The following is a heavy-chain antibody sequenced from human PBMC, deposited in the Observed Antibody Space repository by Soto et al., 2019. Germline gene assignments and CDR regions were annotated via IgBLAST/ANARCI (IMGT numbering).Heavy chain of an antibody. CDR1: GFTFSSYA. Sequence: EVQLLESGGGLVQPGGSLRLSCAASGFTFSSYAMSWVRQAPGKGLEWVSAISGSGGSPYYADSLQGPFTISRDNSKNTLYLQMNSLRAEDTAVYYCAKDHTPLLSFSYGMDVWGQVTTVTVSS. D-gene: IGHD3-10*01. CDR3: AKDHTPLLSFSYGMDV. CDR2: ISGSGGSP. J-gene: IGHJ6*02. V-gene: IGHV3-23*01.